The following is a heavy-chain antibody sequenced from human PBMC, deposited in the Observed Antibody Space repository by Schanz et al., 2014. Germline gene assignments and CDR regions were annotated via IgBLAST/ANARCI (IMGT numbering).Heavy chain of an antibody. J-gene: IGHJ6*03. CDR2: ISYSGST. V-gene: IGHV4-31*03. CDR3: ARGGARRFPVVPDAIQGLRGHYYYYYLDV. Sequence: QVQLQESGPGLVKPSQTLSLTCTVSGGSVSSGGDYWSWIRQHPGKGLEWIGFISYSGSTYYNPSLKSRVTISVDTAKNQGSRNLSSATAADTAVYYCARGGARRFPVVPDAIQGLRGHYYYYYLDVWGKGTTVTASS. CDR1: GGSVSSGGDY. D-gene: IGHD2-2*02.